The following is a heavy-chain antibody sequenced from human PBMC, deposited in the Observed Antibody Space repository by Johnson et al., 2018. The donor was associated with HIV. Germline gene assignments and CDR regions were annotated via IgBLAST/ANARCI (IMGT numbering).Heavy chain of an antibody. D-gene: IGHD5-24*01. Sequence: MQLVESGGGLVQPGRSLRLSCTASGFTFGDYAMSWVRQAPGKGLEWVSILYSGGSTYYADSVKGRFSISRDNYKNTLYLQMNSLRAEDTAVYYCARGMARIAFDIWGQGTMVTVSS. CDR1: GFTFGDYA. CDR3: ARGMARIAFDI. V-gene: IGHV3-66*02. CDR2: LYSGGST. J-gene: IGHJ3*02.